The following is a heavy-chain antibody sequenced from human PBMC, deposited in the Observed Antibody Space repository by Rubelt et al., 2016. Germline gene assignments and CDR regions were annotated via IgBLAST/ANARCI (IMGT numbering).Heavy chain of an antibody. D-gene: IGHD6-6*01. CDR2: IIPIFGTA. V-gene: IGHV1-69*13. Sequence: QVQLVQSGAEVKKPGASVKVSCKVSGYTFTELSMHWVRQAPGKGLEWMGGIIPIFGTANYAQKFQGGVTITADESTSTAYMELSSLRSEDTAVYYCARPEYSSSWITVYYGMDVWGQGTTVTVSS. CDR3: ARPEYSSSWITVYYGMDV. CDR1: GYTFTELS. J-gene: IGHJ6*02.